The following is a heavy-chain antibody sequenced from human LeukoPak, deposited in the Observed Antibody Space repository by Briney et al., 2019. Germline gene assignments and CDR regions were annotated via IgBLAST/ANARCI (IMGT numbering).Heavy chain of an antibody. D-gene: IGHD2-8*02. Sequence: ASVKVSCKASGYTFTSYYMHWVQQAPGQGLEWMGIINPSGGSTSYAQKFQGRVTMTRDTSTSTVYMELSSLRSEDTAVYYCARGGAESVDWWYFQHWGQGTLVTVSS. CDR1: GYTFTSYY. V-gene: IGHV1-46*01. CDR3: ARGGAESVDWWYFQH. J-gene: IGHJ1*01. CDR2: INPSGGST.